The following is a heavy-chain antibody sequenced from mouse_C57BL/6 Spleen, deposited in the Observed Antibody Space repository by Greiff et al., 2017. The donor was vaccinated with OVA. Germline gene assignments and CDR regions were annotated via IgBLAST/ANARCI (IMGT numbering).Heavy chain of an antibody. CDR1: GYTFISYW. J-gene: IGHJ2*01. CDR2: IDPSDSYT. CDR3: ARRYYGSADFDY. Sequence: QVQLQQPGAELVMPGASVKLSCKASGYTFISYWMHWVKQRPGQGLEWIGEIDPSDSYTNYNQKFKGKSTLTVDKSSSTAYMQLSSLTSEDSAVYYCARRYYGSADFDYWGQGTTLTVSS. D-gene: IGHD1-1*01. V-gene: IGHV1-69*01.